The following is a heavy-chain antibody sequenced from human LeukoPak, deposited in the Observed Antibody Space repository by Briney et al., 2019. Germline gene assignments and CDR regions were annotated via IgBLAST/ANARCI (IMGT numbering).Heavy chain of an antibody. J-gene: IGHJ4*02. CDR1: GFTFSNYE. D-gene: IGHD3-10*01. CDR2: ISSGGSTV. CDR3: ARGVSFVEY. V-gene: IGHV3-48*03. Sequence: PGGSLRLSCAASGFTFSNYEMHWVRRAPGKGLEWVSYISSGGSTVYYADSVKGRFTVSRDNAKNSLYLQMSSLRAEDTAVYYCARGVSFVEYWGQGTLLRVSS.